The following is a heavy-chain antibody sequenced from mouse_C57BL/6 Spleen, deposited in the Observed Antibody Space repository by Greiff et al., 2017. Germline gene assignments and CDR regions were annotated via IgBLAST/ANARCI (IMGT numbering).Heavy chain of an antibody. CDR1: GISITTGNYR. V-gene: IGHV3-5*01. D-gene: IGHD2-1*01. CDR2: IYYSGTI. CDR3: AREGGSYGNYGFDY. J-gene: IGHJ2*01. Sequence: EVQLQESGPGLVKPSQTVFLTCTVTGISITTGNYRWSWLRQFPGNKLEWIGYIYYSGTITYNPSLTSRTTITRDTPKNQFFLEMNSLTAEDTATDYCAREGGSYGNYGFDYWGQGTTLTVSS.